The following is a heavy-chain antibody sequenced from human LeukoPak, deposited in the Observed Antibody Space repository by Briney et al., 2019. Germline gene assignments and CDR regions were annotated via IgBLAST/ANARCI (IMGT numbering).Heavy chain of an antibody. J-gene: IGHJ6*02. CDR3: ARELGSYEGGYYGMDV. V-gene: IGHV3-7*01. CDR2: INEDGSEK. Sequence: GGSLRLSCAASGFTFSTRWMSWVRQAPGKGLEWVANINEDGSEKNYVESLKGRFSISRDNAKNSLYLQMNSLRAEDTALYYCARELGSYEGGYYGMDVWGQGTTVTVSS. D-gene: IGHD1-26*01. CDR1: GFTFSTRW.